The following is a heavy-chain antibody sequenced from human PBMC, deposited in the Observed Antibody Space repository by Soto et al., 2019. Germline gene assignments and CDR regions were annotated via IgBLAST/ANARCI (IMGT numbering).Heavy chain of an antibody. Sequence: QVQLVQSGPEVKKPGASMRVSCKASGFIFNNYVINWVRQAPGQGLEWVGGLSGQGQNAHYAERFQDRVTITKDTSTATSYLEVTNLRSDDSAVYFCARAGYDRSGHKDPQGGAFDVWGLGTVVTVSS. CDR3: ARAGYDRSGHKDPQGGAFDV. CDR2: LSGQGQNA. CDR1: GFIFNNYV. V-gene: IGHV1-18*01. J-gene: IGHJ3*01. D-gene: IGHD5-12*01.